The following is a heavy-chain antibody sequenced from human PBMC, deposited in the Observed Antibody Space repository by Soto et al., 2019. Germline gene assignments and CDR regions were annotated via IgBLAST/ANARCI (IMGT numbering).Heavy chain of an antibody. V-gene: IGHV4-31*03. CDR2: IHNSGST. CDR1: GAVVSGDGSY. Sequence: QVQLQESGPELVKPSQTLSLTCLVSGAVVSGDGSYCSWIRQHPGKGLEFIGYIHNSGSTYSNPSLENRVAMSIDTSKNQFSLRLSSVTAADSAVYFCARDLGSEQWFFDNWGQGILVTVSS. D-gene: IGHD6-19*01. J-gene: IGHJ4*02. CDR3: ARDLGSEQWFFDN.